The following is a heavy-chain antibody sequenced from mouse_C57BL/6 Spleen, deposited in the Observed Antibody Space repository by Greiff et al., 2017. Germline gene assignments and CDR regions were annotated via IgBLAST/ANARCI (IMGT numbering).Heavy chain of an antibody. J-gene: IGHJ1*03. CDR3: AKEDLAVEYYMDD. CDR2: IDPEDGDT. Sequence: VQLKQSGAELVKPGASVKLSCTASGFNIKDYYMHWVKQRTEQGLEWIGRIDPEDGDTKYDPKFQGKATITADTSSNTAYRQLSRLTSEDTAVDNCAKEDLAVEYYMDDWGTGTTVTVSS. V-gene: IGHV14-2*01. CDR1: GFNIKDYY. D-gene: IGHD1-1*01.